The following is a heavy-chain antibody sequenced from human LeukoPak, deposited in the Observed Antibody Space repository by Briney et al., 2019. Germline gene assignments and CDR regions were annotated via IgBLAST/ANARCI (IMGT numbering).Heavy chain of an antibody. CDR3: ASSQWLAYYSDY. D-gene: IGHD6-19*01. V-gene: IGHV4-61*01. CDR1: GGPVSSGSYY. CDR2: IYYSGST. J-gene: IGHJ4*02. Sequence: ASEPLSLTCTVLGGPVSSGSYYGSGIRQPPGKGLEGIGNIYYSGSTNYSPSLQSRVTISVDTSKTQFSLQLSSVPAADTAVYYCASSQWLAYYSDYWRQPTLVTVSS.